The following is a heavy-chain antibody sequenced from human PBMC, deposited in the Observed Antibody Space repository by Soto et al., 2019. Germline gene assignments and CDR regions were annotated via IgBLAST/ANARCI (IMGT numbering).Heavy chain of an antibody. CDR2: ICYSGST. Sequence: SETLCLTCTVSGGSISSYYWSWIRQSPGKGLEWIGYICYSGSTNYNPSLKSRVTISVDTSKNHFSLKLNSVTAADTAVYYCARASVDTAMVAPYFDYWGQGTLVTVSS. D-gene: IGHD5-18*01. CDR1: GGSISSYY. CDR3: ARASVDTAMVAPYFDY. V-gene: IGHV4-59*01. J-gene: IGHJ4*02.